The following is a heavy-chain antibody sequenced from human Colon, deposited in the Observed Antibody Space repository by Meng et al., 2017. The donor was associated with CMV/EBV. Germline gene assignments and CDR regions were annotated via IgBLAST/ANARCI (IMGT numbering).Heavy chain of an antibody. CDR1: GGPISGGSHY. CDR2: MYFSGIA. Sequence: QVPRQRSGPGLVNPAAPLPLHFTASGGPISGGSHYWAWFRQPPGKRLEWIGSMYFSGIADYNPSLKSRVTISLHATQKQFSLRLTSVTAADSAVYFCARDLTNKWFYYWGQGTLVTVSS. V-gene: IGHV4-39*07. CDR3: ARDLTNKWFYY. D-gene: IGHD1-26*01. J-gene: IGHJ4*02.